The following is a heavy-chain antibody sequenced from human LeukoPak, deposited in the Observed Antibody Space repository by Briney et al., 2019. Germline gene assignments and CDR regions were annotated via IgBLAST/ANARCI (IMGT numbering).Heavy chain of an antibody. CDR2: ISSSSSTI. CDR3: ARLGGYFYYYYGMDV. Sequence: PGGSLRLSCAASGFTFSSYSMNWVRQAPGKGLEWVSYISSSSSTIYYADSVKGRFTISRDNAKNSLYLQMNSLRAEDTAVYYCARLGGYFYYYYGMDVWGQGTTVTVSS. CDR1: GFTFSSYS. D-gene: IGHD2-15*01. J-gene: IGHJ6*02. V-gene: IGHV3-48*04.